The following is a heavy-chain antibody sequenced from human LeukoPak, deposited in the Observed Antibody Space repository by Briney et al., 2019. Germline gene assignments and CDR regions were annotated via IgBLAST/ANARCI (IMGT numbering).Heavy chain of an antibody. V-gene: IGHV4-59*01. CDR2: IYYSGST. CDR3: ARGFRSVIDY. CDR1: GGSISSYY. Sequence: SETLSLTCTVAGGSISSYYWSWIRQPPGKGLEWIGYIYYSGSTNYNPSLKSRVTISVDTSKNQFSLKLSSVTAADTAVYYCARGFRSVIDYWGQGTLVTVSS. D-gene: IGHD3-22*01. J-gene: IGHJ4*02.